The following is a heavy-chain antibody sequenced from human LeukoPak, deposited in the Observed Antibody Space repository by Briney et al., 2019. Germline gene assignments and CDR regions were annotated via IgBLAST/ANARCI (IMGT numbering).Heavy chain of an antibody. CDR1: GYTFTGYY. D-gene: IGHD6-13*01. J-gene: IGHJ6*02. CDR3: ARLMAAGTNYGMDV. Sequence: ASVKVSCKASGYTFTGYYMHWVRQAPGQGLEWMGWINPNRGGTNYAQKFQGRVTMTRDTSISTAYMELSRLRSDDTAVYYCARLMAAGTNYGMDVWGQGTTVTVSS. CDR2: INPNRGGT. V-gene: IGHV1-2*02.